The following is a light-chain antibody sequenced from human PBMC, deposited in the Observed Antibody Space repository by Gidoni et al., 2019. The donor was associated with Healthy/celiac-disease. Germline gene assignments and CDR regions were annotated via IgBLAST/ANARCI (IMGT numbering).Light chain of an antibody. V-gene: IGKV3-20*01. CDR2: GAS. J-gene: IGKJ1*01. Sequence: EIVSTQTPGTLSLAPGERATLSCRARQRVSSSYLAWDQQKPGQAPRLLIYGASSRATGIPDRFSGSGSGTDFTLTISRLETEDLAVYYCQQYGSSLSWTFXXXAKVEIQ. CDR3: QQYGSSLSWT. CDR1: QRVSSSY.